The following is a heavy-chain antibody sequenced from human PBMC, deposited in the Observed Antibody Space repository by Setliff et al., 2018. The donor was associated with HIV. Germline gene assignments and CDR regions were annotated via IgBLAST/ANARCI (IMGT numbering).Heavy chain of an antibody. V-gene: IGHV3-33*06. J-gene: IGHJ3*01. Sequence: GGSLRLSCAASGFTFSSYGMHWVRQSPGKGLECVALIYYDGSSQYYADSVKGRFTISRDNSKNTLFLQMDRLRAEDTALYYCAKDQGSRWFGPLDSWGQGTMVTVSS. CDR1: GFTFSSYG. CDR3: AKDQGSRWFGPLDS. D-gene: IGHD3-10*01. CDR2: IYYDGSSQ.